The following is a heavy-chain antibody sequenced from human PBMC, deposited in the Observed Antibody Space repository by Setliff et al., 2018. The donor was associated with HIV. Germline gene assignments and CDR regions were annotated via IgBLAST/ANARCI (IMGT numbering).Heavy chain of an antibody. CDR3: ARDHPYFCSSTSCSFLDY. Sequence: ASVKVSCKASGYTFTGYYMHWVRQAPGQGLEWMGRISPNSGGTNYAQKFQGRVTMTRDTSINTIYMELRSLRSDDTAVYYCARDHPYFCSSTSCSFLDYWGQGTLVTVSS. J-gene: IGHJ4*02. D-gene: IGHD2-2*01. CDR2: ISPNSGGT. V-gene: IGHV1-2*06. CDR1: GYTFTGYY.